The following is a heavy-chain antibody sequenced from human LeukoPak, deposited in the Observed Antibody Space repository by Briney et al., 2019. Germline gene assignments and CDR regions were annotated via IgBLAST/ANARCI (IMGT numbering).Heavy chain of an antibody. Sequence: ASVKVSCKASGYTFTGYYMHWVRQAPGQGLEWMGWINPNSGGTNYAQKVQGRVTMTRDTSISTAYMELSRLRSDDTAVYYCARDVAGQCYLDYWGQGTLVTVSS. V-gene: IGHV1-2*02. CDR2: INPNSGGT. CDR3: ARDVAGQCYLDY. CDR1: GYTFTGYY. J-gene: IGHJ4*02. D-gene: IGHD6-19*01.